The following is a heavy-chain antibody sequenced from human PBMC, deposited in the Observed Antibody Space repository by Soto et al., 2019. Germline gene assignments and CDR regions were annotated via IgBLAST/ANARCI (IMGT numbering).Heavy chain of an antibody. D-gene: IGHD3-10*01. CDR2: ISGSGGST. CDR1: GFTFSSYA. Sequence: GGSLRLSCAASGFTFSSYAMSWVRQAPGKGLEWVSAISGSGGSTYYADSVKGRFTISRDNSKNTLYLQMNSLRAEDTAVYYCAKDSIPYGSGSYYDYWGQGTLVTVSS. J-gene: IGHJ4*02. CDR3: AKDSIPYGSGSYYDY. V-gene: IGHV3-23*01.